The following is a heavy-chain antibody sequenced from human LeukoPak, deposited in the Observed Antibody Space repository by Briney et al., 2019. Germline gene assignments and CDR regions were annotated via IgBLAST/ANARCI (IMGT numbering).Heavy chain of an antibody. J-gene: IGHJ6*03. D-gene: IGHD5-18*01. CDR3: ARQETGMVLRYYYYYMDV. CDR2: IYYSGST. CDR1: GGSISSSSYY. V-gene: IGHV4-39*01. Sequence: PSETLSLTCTVSGGSISSSSYYWGWIRQPPGKGLEWIGSIYYSGSTYYNPSLKSRVTISVDTSKNRFSLKLSSVTAADTAVYYCARQETGMVLRYYYYYMDVWGKGTTVTVSS.